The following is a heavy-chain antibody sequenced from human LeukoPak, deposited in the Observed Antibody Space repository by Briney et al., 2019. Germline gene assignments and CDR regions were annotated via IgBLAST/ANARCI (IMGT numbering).Heavy chain of an antibody. J-gene: IGHJ3*02. D-gene: IGHD4-11*01. CDR2: ISYDGSNK. Sequence: GGSLRLSCAASGFTFSSYAMHWVRQAPGKGLEWVAVISYDGSNKYYADSVKGRFTISRDNSKNTLYLQMNSLRAEDTAVYYCASTVTTFAFDIWGQGTMVTVSS. CDR1: GFTFSSYA. CDR3: ASTVTTFAFDI. V-gene: IGHV3-30-3*01.